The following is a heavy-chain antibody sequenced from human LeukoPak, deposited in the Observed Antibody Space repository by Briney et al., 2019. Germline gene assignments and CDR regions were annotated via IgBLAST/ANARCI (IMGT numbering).Heavy chain of an antibody. CDR2: ISWNSGSI. D-gene: IGHD3-9*01. J-gene: IGHJ6*03. Sequence: PGGSLRLSCAASGFTFDDYAMHWVRQAPGKGLEWVSGISWNSGSIGYADSVKGRFTISRDNAKNSLYLQMNSLRAEDTALYYCARGGYYDILTGYYRHYYYYMDAWGKGTTVTISS. V-gene: IGHV3-9*01. CDR1: GFTFDDYA. CDR3: ARGGYYDILTGYYRHYYYYMDA.